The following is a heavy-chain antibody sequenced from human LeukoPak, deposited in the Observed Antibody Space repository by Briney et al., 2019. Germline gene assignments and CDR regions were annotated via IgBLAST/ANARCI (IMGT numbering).Heavy chain of an antibody. V-gene: IGHV4-39*07. CDR1: GGSISNSSYY. D-gene: IGHD2-2*01. CDR3: ARALYSSKNWFDP. Sequence: SETLSLTCSVSGGSISNSSYYWGWIRQPPGKGLEWIGSIYYSGSTYYNPSLKSRVTISVDTSKNQFSLKLSSVTAADTALYYCARALYSSKNWFDPWGQGTLVTVSS. J-gene: IGHJ5*02. CDR2: IYYSGST.